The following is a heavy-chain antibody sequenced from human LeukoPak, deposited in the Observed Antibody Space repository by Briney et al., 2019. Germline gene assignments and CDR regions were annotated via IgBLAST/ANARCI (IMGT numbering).Heavy chain of an antibody. CDR2: ISYDGSNK. J-gene: IGHJ3*02. CDR3: ARALTSYSHAFDI. D-gene: IGHD1-26*01. CDR1: GFTFSSYA. V-gene: IGHV3-30*04. Sequence: PGGSLRLSCAASGFTFSSYAMHWVRQAPGKGLEWVAVISYDGSNKYYADSVKGRFTISRDNSKNTLYLQMNSLRAEDTAVYYCARALTSYSHAFDIWGQGTMVTVSS.